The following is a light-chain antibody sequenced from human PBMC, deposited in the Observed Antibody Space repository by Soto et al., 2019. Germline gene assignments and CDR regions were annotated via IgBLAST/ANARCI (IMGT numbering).Light chain of an antibody. J-gene: IGKJ5*01. CDR3: DQTYLGVP. CDR2: GAS. CDR1: LSIGTY. Sequence: EVTQTKTSLSASVGESVTITCRASLSIGTYLNWYRRKPGKAPDLLIYGASTLQSGAPTRFSGGGSGTYFPLTIRCLQPADSASYFSDQTYLGVPFCHVTLPEI. V-gene: IGKV1-39*01.